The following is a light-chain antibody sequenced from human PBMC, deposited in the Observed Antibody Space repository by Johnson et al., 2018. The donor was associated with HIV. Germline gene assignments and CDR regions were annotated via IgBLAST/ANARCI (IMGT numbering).Light chain of an antibody. V-gene: IGLV1-51*01. CDR3: GTWDSSLTSYV. CDR2: DNN. CDR1: SSNIGNNY. Sequence: QPVLTQPPSVSVAPGQKVTISCSGSSSNIGNNYVSWYQQLPGTVPKLLIYDNNKRPSGIPDRFSGSKSGPSATLGITGLQTGDEADYYCGTWDSSLTSYVFGAGTKVTVL. J-gene: IGLJ1*01.